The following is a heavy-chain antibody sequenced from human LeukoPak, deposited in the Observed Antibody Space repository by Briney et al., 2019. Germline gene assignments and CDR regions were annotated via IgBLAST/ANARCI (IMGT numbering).Heavy chain of an antibody. J-gene: IGHJ4*02. Sequence: SETLSLTCSVSGGSISSYYWSWIRQPPGKGLEWIGYIYYSGSTNYNPSLKSRVTISVDTSKNQFSLKLSSVTAADTAVYYCAREGDSGSYYAYFDYWGQGTTVTVSS. D-gene: IGHD3-10*01. CDR2: IYYSGST. V-gene: IGHV4-59*01. CDR3: AREGDSGSYYAYFDY. CDR1: GGSISSYY.